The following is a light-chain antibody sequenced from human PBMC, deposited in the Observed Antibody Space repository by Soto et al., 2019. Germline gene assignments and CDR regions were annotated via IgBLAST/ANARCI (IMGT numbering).Light chain of an antibody. CDR2: DVS. J-gene: IGLJ2*01. Sequence: QSALTQPPSASGSPGQSVTISCTGSSSDVGGYNYVSWYQQHPGKAPKLMIYDVSKRPSGVPDRFSGSKSGNTASLTVSGLQAEDEADYHCHSCGRSNIVVFGGGTKLTVL. V-gene: IGLV2-8*01. CDR3: HSCGRSNIVV. CDR1: SSDVGGYNY.